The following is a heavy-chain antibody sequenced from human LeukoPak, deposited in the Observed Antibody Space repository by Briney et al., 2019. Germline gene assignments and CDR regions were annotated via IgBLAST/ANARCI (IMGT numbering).Heavy chain of an antibody. Sequence: ASVKVSCKASGYTFTGYYMHWVRQAPGQGLEWVGWINPNGGDTNYAQKFQGRVTLTRDTSISTAYMELSRLRSDDTAVYYCASRYYYDSSGYYWDAFDIWGQGTMVTVSS. V-gene: IGHV1-2*02. J-gene: IGHJ3*02. CDR1: GYTFTGYY. CDR2: INPNGGDT. D-gene: IGHD3-22*01. CDR3: ASRYYYDSSGYYWDAFDI.